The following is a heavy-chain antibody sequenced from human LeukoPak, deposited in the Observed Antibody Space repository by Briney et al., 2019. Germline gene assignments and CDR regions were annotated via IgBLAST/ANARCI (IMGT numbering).Heavy chain of an antibody. V-gene: IGHV1-69*13. CDR2: IIPIFGTA. J-gene: IGHJ3*02. CDR1: GYTFTSYH. Sequence: SVKVSCKASGYTFTSYHMHWVRQAPGQGLEWMGGIIPIFGTANYAQKFQGRVTITADESTSTAYMELSSLRSEDTAVYYCARTARDSRIAAAFDIWGQGTMVTVSS. D-gene: IGHD6-13*01. CDR3: ARTARDSRIAAAFDI.